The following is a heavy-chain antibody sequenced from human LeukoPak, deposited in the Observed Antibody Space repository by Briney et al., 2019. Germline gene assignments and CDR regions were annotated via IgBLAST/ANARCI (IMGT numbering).Heavy chain of an antibody. CDR3: AKVNNHGYNDY. D-gene: IGHD5-18*01. J-gene: IGHJ4*02. V-gene: IGHV3-23*01. CDR2: NRVRGCRS. CDR1: GFTFTAYP. Sequence: PGGSLRISCAMSGFTFTAYPMAWVRQAPGKGLVDVSSNRVRGCRSEYAGSVRGRFTISSDSSSNTLYLQMDSLRGDDTAVYYCAKVNNHGYNDYWGQGTLVTVSS.